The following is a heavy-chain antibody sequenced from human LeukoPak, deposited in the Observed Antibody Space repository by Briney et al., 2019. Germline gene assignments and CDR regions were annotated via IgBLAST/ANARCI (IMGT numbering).Heavy chain of an antibody. CDR1: GFSFSSYE. CDR2: ISCSGSTI. CDR3: ARERPEIDY. J-gene: IGHJ4*02. V-gene: IGHV3-48*03. Sequence: GGSLRLSCGASGFSFSSYEMNWVRQAPGKGLEWVSYISCSGSTIYYADSVKGRFTISRDNANNSLYLQMNSLRAEDTAVYYCARERPEIDYWGQGTLVTVSS.